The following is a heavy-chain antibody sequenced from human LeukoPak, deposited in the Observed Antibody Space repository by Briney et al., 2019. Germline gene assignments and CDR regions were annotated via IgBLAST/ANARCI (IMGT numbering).Heavy chain of an antibody. Sequence: KPSETLSLTCTVSGGSISSYYWSWIRQPAGKGLEWIGRIYTSGSTNYNPSLKSRVTMSVDTSKNQFSLRLSSVTAADTAVYYCARDGGYCSSTSCPPFDYWGQGTLVTVSS. CDR1: GGSISSYY. J-gene: IGHJ4*02. CDR2: IYTSGST. V-gene: IGHV4-4*07. CDR3: ARDGGYCSSTSCPPFDY. D-gene: IGHD2-2*01.